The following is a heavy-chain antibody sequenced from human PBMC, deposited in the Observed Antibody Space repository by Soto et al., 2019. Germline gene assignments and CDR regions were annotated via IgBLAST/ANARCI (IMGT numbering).Heavy chain of an antibody. Sequence: QVQLQESGPGLVKPSQTLSLTCTVSGGSISSGDYYWSWIRQPPGKGLEWTGYIYYSGSTYYNPSLKSRVTISGDKSTNQCPLKLSSVTAADTAVYYCAGVGFGELLAHAMGVWGQGTTVTVSS. J-gene: IGHJ6*02. V-gene: IGHV4-30-4*01. CDR3: AGVGFGELLAHAMGV. CDR1: GGSISSGDYY. D-gene: IGHD3-10*01. CDR2: IYYSGST.